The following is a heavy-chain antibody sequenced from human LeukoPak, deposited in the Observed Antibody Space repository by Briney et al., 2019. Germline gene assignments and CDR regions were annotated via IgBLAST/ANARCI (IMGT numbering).Heavy chain of an antibody. CDR2: IYTSGST. V-gene: IGHV4-4*07. D-gene: IGHD2-2*01. Sequence: SETLSLTCTVSGGSISSYYWRWIRQPAGKGLEWIGRIYTSGSTNYNPSLKSRVTMSVDTSKNQFSLKLSSVTAADTAVYYCAREKGYCSSTSCFSKGYYYYMDVWGKGTTVTVSS. CDR3: AREKGYCSSTSCFSKGYYYYMDV. CDR1: GGSISSYY. J-gene: IGHJ6*03.